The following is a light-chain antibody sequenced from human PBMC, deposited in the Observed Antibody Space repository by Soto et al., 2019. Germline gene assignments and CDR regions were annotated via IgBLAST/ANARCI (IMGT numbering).Light chain of an antibody. CDR1: QGISNY. CDR3: QKHNSAPFT. V-gene: IGKV1-27*01. J-gene: IGKJ3*01. CDR2: AAS. Sequence: DIQMTQSPSSLSASVGDRVTITCRASQGISNYLTWYQQKPGKVPKLLIYAASTLQLGIPSRFSGSGSGTDFTLTISSLQPEDVATYYCQKHNSAPFTFGPGTKVDIK.